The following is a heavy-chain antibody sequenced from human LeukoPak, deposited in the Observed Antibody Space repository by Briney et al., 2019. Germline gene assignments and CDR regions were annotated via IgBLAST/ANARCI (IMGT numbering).Heavy chain of an antibody. CDR3: TSPTSWATASAYYYYGMDV. CDR2: IRSKANSYAT. D-gene: IGHD5-12*01. CDR1: GFTFSGSA. J-gene: IGHJ6*02. Sequence: PGGSLRLSCAASGFTFSGSAMHWVRQASGKGLEWVGRIRSKANSYATAYAASVKGRFTISRDDSKNTAYLQMNSLKTEDTAVYYCTSPTSWATASAYYYYGMDVWGQGTTVTVSS. V-gene: IGHV3-73*01.